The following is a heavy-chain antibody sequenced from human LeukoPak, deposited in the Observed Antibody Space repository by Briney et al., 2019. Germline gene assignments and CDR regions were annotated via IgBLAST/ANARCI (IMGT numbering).Heavy chain of an antibody. D-gene: IGHD6-6*01. CDR3: ARLGSSSDWYFDL. V-gene: IGHV4-30-4*08. J-gene: IGHJ2*01. CDR1: GGSISSGDYY. CDR2: INHSGST. Sequence: PSQTLSLTCTVSGGSISSGDYYWRWIRQPPGKGLEWIGEINHSGSTNYNPSLKSRVTISVDTSKNQFSLKLSSVTAADTAVYYCARLGSSSDWYFDLWGRGTLVTVSS.